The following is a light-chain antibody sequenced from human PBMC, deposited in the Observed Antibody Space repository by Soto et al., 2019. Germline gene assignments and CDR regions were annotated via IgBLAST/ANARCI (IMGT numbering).Light chain of an antibody. Sequence: EIVLPHSPATLSLSPGEGATLSCRASQSVGSYLAWYHHKPGQPPRLLISDASNRASGIPARFSGSGSGTDFTLTISSLEPEDFAVYYCQQRTNWPPYPFGQGTKLEIK. CDR1: QSVGSY. V-gene: IGKV3-11*01. CDR3: QQRTNWPPYP. J-gene: IGKJ2*01. CDR2: DAS.